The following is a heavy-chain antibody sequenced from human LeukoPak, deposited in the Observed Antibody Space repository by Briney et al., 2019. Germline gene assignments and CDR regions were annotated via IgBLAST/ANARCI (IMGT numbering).Heavy chain of an antibody. CDR2: ISYDGSNK. V-gene: IGHV3-30*04. J-gene: IGHJ4*02. D-gene: IGHD2-15*01. Sequence: GGSLRLSCAASGFTFSSYAMHWVRQAPGKGLEWVAVISYDGSNKYYADSVKGRFTISRDNSKNTLYLQMNSLGAEDTAVYYCARPYCSGGSCYSSLRNYFDYWGQGTLVTVSS. CDR3: ARPYCSGGSCYSSLRNYFDY. CDR1: GFTFSSYA.